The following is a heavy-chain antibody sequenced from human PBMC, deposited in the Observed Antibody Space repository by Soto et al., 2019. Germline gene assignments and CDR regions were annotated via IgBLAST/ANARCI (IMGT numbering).Heavy chain of an antibody. CDR2: ISYDGSKE. CDR1: GFTFRGYG. CDR3: AKDPSGHYGSGGNLDR. D-gene: IGHD3-10*01. V-gene: IGHV3-30*18. Sequence: GGSQRLSCGGSGFTFRGYGMHWVRQAPGKGLDWLAVISYDGSKEYYADSVRGRFTISRANSNNTLFLQMDSLRPEDTSVYYCAKDPSGHYGSGGNLDRWRQGISVTVSS. J-gene: IGHJ4*02.